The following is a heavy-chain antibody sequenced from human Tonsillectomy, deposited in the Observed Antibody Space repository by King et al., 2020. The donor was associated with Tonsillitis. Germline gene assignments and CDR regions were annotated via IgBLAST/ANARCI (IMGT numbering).Heavy chain of an antibody. D-gene: IGHD2-21*02. CDR1: GFTFRGSA. J-gene: IGHJ4*02. V-gene: IGHV3-73*02. CDR2: IRSKPNNYAT. Sequence: VQLVESGGGLVQPGGSLKLSCAASGFTFRGSAMHWVRQASGKGLEWVGRIRSKPNNYATAYGASVKGRFTISRDDSKNTMYLQMNSLKTEDTAVYYCPYFAAPEDGDCGDYWGQGTLVTVSS. CDR3: PYFAAPEDGDCGDY.